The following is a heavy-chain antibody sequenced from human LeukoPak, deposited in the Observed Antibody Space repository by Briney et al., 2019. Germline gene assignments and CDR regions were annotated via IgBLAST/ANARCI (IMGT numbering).Heavy chain of an antibody. CDR1: GFTFSSYW. Sequence: GGSLRLSCAASGFTFSSYWMHWVRQAPGKGLVWVSRINSDGSSTSYADSVKGRFTTSRDNAKNSLYLQMNGLRAEDTAVYYCAREISGEGFDYWGQGALVTVSS. CDR3: AREISGEGFDY. CDR2: INSDGSST. V-gene: IGHV3-74*01. J-gene: IGHJ4*02. D-gene: IGHD7-27*01.